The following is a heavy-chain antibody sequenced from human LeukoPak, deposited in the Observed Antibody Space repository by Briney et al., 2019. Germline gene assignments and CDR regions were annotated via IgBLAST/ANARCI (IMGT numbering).Heavy chain of an antibody. D-gene: IGHD2-15*01. Sequence: GGSLRLSCAASGFTFSDYAVHWVRQAPGKGLEWVAVISYDGTNKYYADSVKGRFTISRDNSKNTLYLQMNSLRAEDTAIYYCVRTDCSGGSCYPNFGYWGQGTLVTVSS. CDR1: GFTFSDYA. CDR3: VRTDCSGGSCYPNFGY. CDR2: ISYDGTNK. J-gene: IGHJ4*02. V-gene: IGHV3-30*01.